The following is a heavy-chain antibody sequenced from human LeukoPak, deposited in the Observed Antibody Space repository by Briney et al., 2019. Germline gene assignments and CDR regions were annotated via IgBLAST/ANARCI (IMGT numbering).Heavy chain of an antibody. Sequence: PSETLSLTCTVSGGSISGSGSSYYWVWIRQPPGKGLEWIGSIYYSGSTYYNPSLKSRVTISLDTSKNQCSLKLSSVTAADTTVYFCARARRDSGNYYNAFDIWGQGTTVTVSS. J-gene: IGHJ3*02. CDR2: IYYSGST. V-gene: IGHV4-39*01. D-gene: IGHD1-26*01. CDR1: GGSISGSGSSYY. CDR3: ARARRDSGNYYNAFDI.